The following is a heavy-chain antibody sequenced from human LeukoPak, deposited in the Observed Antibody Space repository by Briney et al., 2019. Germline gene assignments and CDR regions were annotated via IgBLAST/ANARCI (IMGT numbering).Heavy chain of an antibody. V-gene: IGHV3-7*01. J-gene: IGHJ4*02. CDR3: ARDLVRNTVTTVFDY. Sequence: PGGSLRLSCAASGFTFSSYWMSWVRQAPGKGLEWVANIKQDGSEKYYVDSVKGRFTISRDNAKNSLYLQMNSLRAEDTAVYYCARDLVRNTVTTVFDYWGQGTLVTVSS. D-gene: IGHD4-17*01. CDR1: GFTFSSYW. CDR2: IKQDGSEK.